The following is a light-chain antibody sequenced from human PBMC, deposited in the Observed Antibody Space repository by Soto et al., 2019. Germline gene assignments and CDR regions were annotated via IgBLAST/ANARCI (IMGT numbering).Light chain of an antibody. CDR1: STDVGAYNS. CDR2: EVT. J-gene: IGLJ1*01. V-gene: IGLV2-14*01. CDR3: SSYTIRSRYV. Sequence: QSALTQPASVSGSPGQSITISCTGTSTDVGAYNSVSWYQQHPGKAPKLMIYEVTNRASGLSDRFSASKSGNTASLTISGLQPGDEADYYCSSYTIRSRYVFGTGTKLTVL.